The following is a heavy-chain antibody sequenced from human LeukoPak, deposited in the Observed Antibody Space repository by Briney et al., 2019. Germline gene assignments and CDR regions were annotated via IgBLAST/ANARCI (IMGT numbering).Heavy chain of an antibody. V-gene: IGHV3-13*04. Sequence: GGSLRLSCAASGFIFSSYDMHWVRQATGKGLEWVSSIAITGNTYYSGSVKGRFTISRENAKISLYLQMNSLRAGDTAVYYCARGLTGGLDSWGQGTLVTVSS. J-gene: IGHJ5*01. CDR3: ARGLTGGLDS. CDR2: IAITGNT. CDR1: GFIFSSYD. D-gene: IGHD1-26*01.